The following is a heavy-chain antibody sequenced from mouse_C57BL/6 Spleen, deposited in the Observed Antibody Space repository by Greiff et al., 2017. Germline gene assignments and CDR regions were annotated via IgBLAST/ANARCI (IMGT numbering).Heavy chain of an antibody. D-gene: IGHD1-1*01. Sequence: VQLQQSGPELVKPGASVKISCKASGYTFTDYYMNWVKQSHGTSLEWVGDINSNNGGTSFNQKFKGNATLTVDKSSSTAYMELRSLTSEDSAVDYCAESIYYHEGFAYWGQGTLVTVSA. J-gene: IGHJ3*01. V-gene: IGHV1-26*01. CDR3: AESIYYHEGFAY. CDR2: INSNNGGT. CDR1: GYTFTDYY.